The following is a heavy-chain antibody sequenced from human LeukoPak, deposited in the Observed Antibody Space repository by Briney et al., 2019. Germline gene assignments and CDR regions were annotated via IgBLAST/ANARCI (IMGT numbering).Heavy chain of an antibody. CDR3: ARYRAPIDY. CDR2: ISSSATTK. CDR1: GFTFSDCY. V-gene: IGHV3-11*04. Sequence: GGSLRLSCGASGFTFSDCYMSWIRQAPGKGLEWISYISSSATTKYYADSVKGRFTISRDNSKNTLYLQMNSLRAEDTAVYYCARYRAPIDYWGQGTLVTVSS. D-gene: IGHD1-14*01. J-gene: IGHJ4*02.